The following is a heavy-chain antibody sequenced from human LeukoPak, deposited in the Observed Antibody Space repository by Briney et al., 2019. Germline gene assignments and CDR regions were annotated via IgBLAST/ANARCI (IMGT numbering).Heavy chain of an antibody. CDR2: ISSSSSTI. V-gene: IGHV3-48*01. CDR1: GFTFSSYS. D-gene: IGHD5-18*01. Sequence: PGGSLRLSCAASGFTFSSYSMNWVRQAPGKGLGWVSYISSSSSTIFYADSVKGRFNISRDNAKKSLYLQMNSLRAEGTAVYYCARDLYGSYGYDYWGQGTLVTVSS. CDR3: ARDLYGSYGYDY. J-gene: IGHJ4*02.